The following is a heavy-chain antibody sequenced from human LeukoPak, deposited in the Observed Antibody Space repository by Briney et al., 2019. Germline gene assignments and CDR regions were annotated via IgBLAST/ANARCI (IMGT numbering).Heavy chain of an antibody. J-gene: IGHJ4*02. Sequence: SETLSLTCTVSGGSISSGGYFWSWIRQHSGKGLEWTGYIDYSGSTYYNPSLKSRVTISVDTSKNQFSLKLSSVTAADTAVYYCASGAAAVYYFDYWGQGTLVTVSS. CDR3: ASGAAAVYYFDY. CDR2: IDYSGST. CDR1: GGSISSGGYF. D-gene: IGHD6-13*01. V-gene: IGHV4-31*03.